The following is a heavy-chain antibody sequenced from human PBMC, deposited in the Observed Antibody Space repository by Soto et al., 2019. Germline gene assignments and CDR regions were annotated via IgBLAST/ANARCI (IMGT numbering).Heavy chain of an antibody. D-gene: IGHD6-13*01. CDR1: GGSISSGGYY. V-gene: IGHV4-31*03. CDR3: ARDRIAAAGSYYYGMDV. CDR2: IYYSGST. J-gene: IGHJ6*02. Sequence: QVQLQESGPGLVKPSQTLSLTCTVSGGSISSGGYYWSWIRQHPGKGLEWIGYIYYSGSTYYNPSLKSRVTISVDTSKNQFSLKLSSVTAADTAVYYCARDRIAAAGSYYYGMDVWGQGTTVTVSS.